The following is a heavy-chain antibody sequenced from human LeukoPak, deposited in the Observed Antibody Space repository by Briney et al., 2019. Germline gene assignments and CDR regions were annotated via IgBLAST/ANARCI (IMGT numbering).Heavy chain of an antibody. Sequence: PGGSLRLSCAASGFTFSSNYMSWVRQAPGKGLEWVSVIYSGGSTYYADSVKGRFTISRDNSKNTLYLQMNSLGAEDTAVYYCARDFLSGYFDYWGQGTLVTVSS. J-gene: IGHJ4*02. CDR1: GFTFSSNY. D-gene: IGHD3-3*01. V-gene: IGHV3-66*01. CDR2: IYSGGST. CDR3: ARDFLSGYFDY.